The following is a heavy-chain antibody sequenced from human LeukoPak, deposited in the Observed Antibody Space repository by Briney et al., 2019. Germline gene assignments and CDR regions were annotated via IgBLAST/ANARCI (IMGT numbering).Heavy chain of an antibody. D-gene: IGHD2-15*01. CDR3: AREAAVAPDY. CDR2: ISSSSSSV. Sequence: GGSLRLSCVASGFTFGSYSMNWVRQAPGKGLEWLSYISSSSSSVYYADSVEGRFTISRANAKNSLYLQMNSLRAEDTAVYYCAREAAVAPDYWGQGTLVTVSS. J-gene: IGHJ4*02. CDR1: GFTFGSYS. V-gene: IGHV3-48*04.